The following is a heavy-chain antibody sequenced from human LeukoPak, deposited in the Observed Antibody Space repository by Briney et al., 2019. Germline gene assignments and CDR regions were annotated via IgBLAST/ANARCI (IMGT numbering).Heavy chain of an antibody. CDR1: GFTFDDYA. D-gene: IGHD2-15*01. Sequence: GGSLRLSCAASGFTFDDYAMHWVRQAPGKGLEWVSGISWNSGSIGYADSVKGRFTISRDNAKDSLYLQMNSLRAEDTALYYCAKEEVVVAAFSIRSGWFDPWGQGTLVTVSS. V-gene: IGHV3-9*01. CDR2: ISWNSGSI. CDR3: AKEEVVVAAFSIRSGWFDP. J-gene: IGHJ5*02.